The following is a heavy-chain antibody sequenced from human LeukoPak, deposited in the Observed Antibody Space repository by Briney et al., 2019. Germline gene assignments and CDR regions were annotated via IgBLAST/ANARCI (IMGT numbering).Heavy chain of an antibody. V-gene: IGHV4-39*01. CDR2: IYYGGST. CDR1: GGSISTTSYY. J-gene: IGHJ6*03. CDR3: VRQRADYYYYYMDV. Sequence: SETLSLTCTVSGGSISTTSYYWGWIRQPPGKGLEWIGSIYYGGSTFYNSSLEWRVSMSVDMSTNQFSLKLTSVSAADTAVYYCVRQRADYYYYYMDVWGEGTMVTVS.